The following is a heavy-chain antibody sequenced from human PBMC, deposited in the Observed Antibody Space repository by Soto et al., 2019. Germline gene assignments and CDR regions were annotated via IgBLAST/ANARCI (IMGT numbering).Heavy chain of an antibody. D-gene: IGHD3-10*01. V-gene: IGHV1-2*04. Sequence: ASVKVSCKASGYTFTGYYMHWVRQAPGQGLEWMGWINPNSGGTNYAQKFQGWVTMTRDTSISTAYMELSRLRSDDTAVYYCAREPVLIIGGQNYYYGMDVWGQGTTVTVSS. CDR2: INPNSGGT. CDR1: GYTFTGYY. J-gene: IGHJ6*02. CDR3: AREPVLIIGGQNYYYGMDV.